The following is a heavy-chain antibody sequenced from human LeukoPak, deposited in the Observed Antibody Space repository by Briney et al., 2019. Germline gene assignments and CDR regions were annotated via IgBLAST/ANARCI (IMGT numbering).Heavy chain of an antibody. CDR1: GFTFSSYA. V-gene: IGHV3-30*04. CDR2: VSYDGSNK. J-gene: IGHJ4*02. D-gene: IGHD3-22*01. Sequence: GGSLRLSCAASGFTFSSYAMHWVRQAPGKGLEWVAVVSYDGSNKYYADSVKGRFTISRDNSKNTLYLQMNSLRAEDTAVYYCARGHPLYSSGYYHYYWGQGTLVTVSS. CDR3: ARGHPLYSSGYYHYY.